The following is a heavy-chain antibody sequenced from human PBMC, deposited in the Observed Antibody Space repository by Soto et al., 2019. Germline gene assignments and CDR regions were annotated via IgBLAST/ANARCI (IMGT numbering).Heavy chain of an antibody. CDR1: GFTFSSYW. D-gene: IGHD3-22*01. J-gene: IGHJ4*02. V-gene: IGHV3-74*01. CDR2: INSDGSRT. Sequence: EVQLVESGGGIVQPGGSLRLSCEASGFTFSSYWMHWVRQAPGKGLVWVARINSDGSRTSYADSAKGRFTISRHNAKNTVYLQMNSLRAEDTAVYYCARGDGDYYDGNGYLGRHWGQGTLVTVSS. CDR3: ARGDGDYYDGNGYLGRH.